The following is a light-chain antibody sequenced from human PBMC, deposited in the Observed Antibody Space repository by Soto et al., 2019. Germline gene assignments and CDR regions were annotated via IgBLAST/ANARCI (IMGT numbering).Light chain of an antibody. CDR1: QSVNSY. CDR2: DAS. V-gene: IGKV3-11*01. CDR3: QQRSNWPPG. J-gene: IGKJ4*01. Sequence: EIVLTQSPATLSLSPGERATLSCRASQSVNSYLAWYQQKPGQAPRLLIYDASSRATGIPARFSGSGSGTDFTLTISSLEPEYFAVYYCQQRSNWPPGFGGGTKVEIK.